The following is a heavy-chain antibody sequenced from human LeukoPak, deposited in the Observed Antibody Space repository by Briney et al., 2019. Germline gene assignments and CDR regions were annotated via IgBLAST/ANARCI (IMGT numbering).Heavy chain of an antibody. CDR1: GYSFSNYW. CDR3: ARRSFDILTGYYPDY. D-gene: IGHD3-9*01. J-gene: IGHJ4*02. V-gene: IGHV5-51*01. CDR2: IYPGGSDT. Sequence: GESLKISCVGSGYSFSNYWIDWVRQMPGKGLEWMGMIYPGGSDTRYSPSFQGQVTFSADKSINTAYLQWSSLKASDTAMYYCARRSFDILTGYYPDYWGQGTLVTVSS.